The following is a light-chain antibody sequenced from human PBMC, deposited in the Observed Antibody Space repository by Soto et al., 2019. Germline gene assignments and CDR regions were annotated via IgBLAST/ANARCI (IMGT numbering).Light chain of an antibody. Sequence: EIVMTQSPATLSVSPGERATLSCRASQSINSNVAWFQQRPGQAPRLLIYRASTRATGTPARFSGSGSGTEFTLTITSLQSEDFALYYCQQYHNLWTFGQGTKVDIK. J-gene: IGKJ1*01. CDR2: RAS. CDR3: QQYHNLWT. V-gene: IGKV3-15*01. CDR1: QSINSN.